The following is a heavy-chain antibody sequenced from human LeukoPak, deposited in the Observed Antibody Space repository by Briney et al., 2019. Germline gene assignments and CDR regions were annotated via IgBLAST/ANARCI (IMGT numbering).Heavy chain of an antibody. CDR2: ISYDGSNK. CDR3: ARDRGSGSYTISFFDY. D-gene: IGHD3-10*01. J-gene: IGHJ4*02. CDR1: GFTFSSSA. Sequence: PGGSLRLSCAASGFTFSSSAMHWVRQAPGKGLEWVAFISYDGSNKHYADSVKGRFTISRDNSKNTLYLQMNSLRVEDTAMYYCARDRGSGSYTISFFDYWGQGTLVTVSS. V-gene: IGHV3-30-3*01.